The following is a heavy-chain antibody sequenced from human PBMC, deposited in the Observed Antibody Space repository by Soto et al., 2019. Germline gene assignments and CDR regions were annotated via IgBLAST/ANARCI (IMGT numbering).Heavy chain of an antibody. D-gene: IGHD6-19*01. CDR2: IVVGSGNT. CDR1: GFTFTSSA. J-gene: IGHJ3*02. CDR3: AFPGSSGWYDGAFDI. V-gene: IGHV1-58*02. Sequence: SVKVSCKASGFTFTSSAMRWVRQARGQRLEWIGWIVVGSGNTNYAQKFQERVTITRDMSTSTAYMELSSLRSEDTAVYYCAFPGSSGWYDGAFDIWGQGTMVTVSS.